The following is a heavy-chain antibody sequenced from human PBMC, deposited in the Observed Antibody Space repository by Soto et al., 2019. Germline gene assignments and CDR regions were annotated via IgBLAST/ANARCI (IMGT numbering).Heavy chain of an antibody. CDR3: ARDSGSYYLLLDY. Sequence: VQLVQSGAEVKKPGSSVKVSCKASGGTFSSSGISWVRQAPGQGLEWMGGIMPIFGTANYAQKFQGRVTITADESTSTAYMELSSLRSEDTAVYYCARDSGSYYLLLDYWGQGTLVTVSS. D-gene: IGHD1-26*01. CDR1: GGTFSSSG. V-gene: IGHV1-69*01. CDR2: IMPIFGTA. J-gene: IGHJ4*02.